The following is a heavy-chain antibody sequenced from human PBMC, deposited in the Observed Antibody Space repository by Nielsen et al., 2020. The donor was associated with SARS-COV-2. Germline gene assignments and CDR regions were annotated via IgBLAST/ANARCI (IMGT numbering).Heavy chain of an antibody. J-gene: IGHJ4*02. CDR3: ARPGYSSSKFYFDY. D-gene: IGHD6-13*01. Sequence: GESLKISCAASGFTFSSYAMHWVRQAPGKGLEWVAVISYDGSNKYYADSVKGRFTISRDNSKNTLYLQMNSLRAEDTAVYYCARPGYSSSKFYFDYWGQGTLVTVSS. CDR1: GFTFSSYA. V-gene: IGHV3-30-3*01. CDR2: ISYDGSNK.